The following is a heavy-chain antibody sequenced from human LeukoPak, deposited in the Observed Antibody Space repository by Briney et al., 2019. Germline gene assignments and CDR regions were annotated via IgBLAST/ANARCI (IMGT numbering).Heavy chain of an antibody. CDR3: AKAEDIAVAGNNFDY. CDR2: TSGSGGST. D-gene: IGHD6-19*01. J-gene: IGHJ4*02. Sequence: GGSLRLSCAASGFTFSSYAMSWVRQAPGKGLEWVSATSGSGGSTYYADSVKGRFTISRDNSKNTLYLKMNSLRAEDTAVYYCAKAEDIAVAGNNFDYWGQGTLVTVSS. V-gene: IGHV3-23*01. CDR1: GFTFSSYA.